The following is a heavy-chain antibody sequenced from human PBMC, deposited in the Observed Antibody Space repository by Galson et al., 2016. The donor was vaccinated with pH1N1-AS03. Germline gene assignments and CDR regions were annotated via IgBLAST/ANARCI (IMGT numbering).Heavy chain of an antibody. Sequence: VKVSCKASGGTLSSYNIGWVRQAPGQRLEWMGGIIVIIGFATYSQKFQGRLTISRDESTSTAYMELSSLHQGPIGLPPGTLLQEHLWG. CDR2: IIVIIGFA. CDR3: TLLQEHL. V-gene: IGHV1-69*16. CDR1: GGTLSSYN. J-gene: IGHJ6*01.